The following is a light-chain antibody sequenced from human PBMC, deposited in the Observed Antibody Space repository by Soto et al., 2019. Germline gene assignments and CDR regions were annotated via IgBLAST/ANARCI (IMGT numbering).Light chain of an antibody. Sequence: AIQLTQSPSSLYASVGDRVTITCRASQAIRTALGWYQQKPGKVPKLLIYAASILQSGVPSRFSGSGSGTDFTLNISSLQHEDFATYYCLLDFRYFWAFGQGTKVEIK. CDR1: QAIRTA. CDR2: AAS. V-gene: IGKV1-6*01. CDR3: LLDFRYFWA. J-gene: IGKJ1*01.